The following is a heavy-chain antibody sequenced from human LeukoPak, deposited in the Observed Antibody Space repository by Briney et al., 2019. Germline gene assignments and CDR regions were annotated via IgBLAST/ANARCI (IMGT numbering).Heavy chain of an antibody. CDR1: GFTFSSYS. Sequence: GGSLRLSCAASGFTFSSYSMNWVRQAPGKGLEWVSSISSSSSYIYYADSVKGRFTISRDNAKNSLYLQMNSLRAEDTAVYYCAGWALEDYGDSNWFDPWGQGTLVTVSS. V-gene: IGHV3-21*01. D-gene: IGHD4-17*01. CDR2: ISSSSSYI. CDR3: AGWALEDYGDSNWFDP. J-gene: IGHJ5*02.